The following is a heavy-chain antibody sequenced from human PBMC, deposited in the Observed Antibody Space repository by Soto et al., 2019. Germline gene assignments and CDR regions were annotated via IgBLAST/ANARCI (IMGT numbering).Heavy chain of an antibody. D-gene: IGHD2-2*01. CDR2: ISYDGSNK. CDR3: ARDEGPYHFDS. CDR1: GFTFSSYA. J-gene: IGHJ4*02. Sequence: QVQLVESGGGVVQPGRSLRLSCAASGFTFSSYAMHWVRQAPGKGLEWVAVISYDGSNKYYADSVKGRFTISRDNAKNTLYLRMTSLRAEETAVYSWARDEGPYHFDSWGQGTLVTVPS. V-gene: IGHV3-30-3*01.